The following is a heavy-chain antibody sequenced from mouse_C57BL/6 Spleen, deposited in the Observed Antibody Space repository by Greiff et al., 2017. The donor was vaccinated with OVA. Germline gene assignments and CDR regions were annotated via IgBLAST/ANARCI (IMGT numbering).Heavy chain of an antibody. J-gene: IGHJ1*03. CDR3: ARCGSSYDLYFDG. V-gene: IGHV1-72*01. D-gene: IGHD1-1*01. CDR1: GYTFTSYW. Sequence: QVQLQQPGAELVKPGASVKLSCKASGYTFTSYWMHWVKQRPGRGLEWIGRIDPNSGGTKYNEKFKSKATLTVDKPSSTAYMRLSSLTSEDSAVYYCARCGSSYDLYFDGWGTGTTVTVSS. CDR2: IDPNSGGT.